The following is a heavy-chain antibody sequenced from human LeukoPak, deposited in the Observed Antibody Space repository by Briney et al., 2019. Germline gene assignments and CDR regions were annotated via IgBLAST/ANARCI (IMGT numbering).Heavy chain of an antibody. V-gene: IGHV3-7*01. D-gene: IGHD3-16*01. CDR1: GFTFSTYW. Sequence: PGGSLRLSCAASGFTFSTYWMSWVRQAPGKGLEWVANIKQDGSDIYYVDSVKGRSTISRDNAKNSLYLQMSSLRAEDTAVYYCTRGGRLHPQSPYWGQGTLVTVSS. J-gene: IGHJ4*02. CDR2: IKQDGSDI. CDR3: TRGGRLHPQSPY.